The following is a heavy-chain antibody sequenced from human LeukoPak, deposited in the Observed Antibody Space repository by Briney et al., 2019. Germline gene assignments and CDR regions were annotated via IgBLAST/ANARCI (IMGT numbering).Heavy chain of an antibody. Sequence: PSETLSLTCAVYGGSFSGYYWSWIRQPPGKGLEWIGEINHSGSTHYNPSLKSRVTISVDTSKNQFSLKLSSVTAADTAVYYCAREEYGGTYWYFDLWGRGTLVTVSS. CDR2: INHSGST. D-gene: IGHD2-15*01. V-gene: IGHV4-34*01. J-gene: IGHJ2*01. CDR1: GGSFSGYY. CDR3: AREEYGGTYWYFDL.